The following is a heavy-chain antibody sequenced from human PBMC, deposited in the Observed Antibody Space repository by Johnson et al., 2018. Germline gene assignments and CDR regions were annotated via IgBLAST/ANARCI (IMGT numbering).Heavy chain of an antibody. D-gene: IGHD1-26*01. CDR3: ARRAPGQVGAHFDY. CDR1: GFTFSSYS. J-gene: IGHJ4*01. V-gene: IGHV3-21*01. Sequence: VQLVQSGGGLVKPGGSXRLSCAASGFTFSSYSMNWVRQAPGKGLEWVSSISSSSSYIYYADSVKGRFTISRDNAKNSLDLQMNSLRDEDTAVYYCARRAPGQVGAHFDYGGHGTLVTVSS. CDR2: ISSSSSYI.